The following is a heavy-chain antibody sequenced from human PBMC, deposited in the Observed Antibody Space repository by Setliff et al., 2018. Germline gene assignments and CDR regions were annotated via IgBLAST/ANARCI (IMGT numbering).Heavy chain of an antibody. CDR2: ISGNGGSA. Sequence: GGSLRLSCAASGFRFSTYAMTWVRQAPGKGLEWVSAISGNGGSAFYADSVKGRFTISRDNSRNSLYLQMNSLRVEDTASYYCARDPNGDYVGAFDPWGQGTLVTVSS. V-gene: IGHV3-23*01. D-gene: IGHD4-17*01. J-gene: IGHJ5*02. CDR3: ARDPNGDYVGAFDP. CDR1: GFRFSTYA.